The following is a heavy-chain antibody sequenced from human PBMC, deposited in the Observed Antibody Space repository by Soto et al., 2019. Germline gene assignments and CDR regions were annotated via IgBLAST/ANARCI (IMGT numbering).Heavy chain of an antibody. CDR2: IYHSGST. CDR3: AREGGLPKGGFDY. D-gene: IGHD5-18*01. CDR1: GGSISSGDYS. J-gene: IGHJ4*02. V-gene: IGHV4-30-2*01. Sequence: QLQLQESGSGLVKPSQTLSLTCAVSGGSISSGDYSWSWIRQPPGKGLEWIGYIYHSGSTYYNPSLKSRVTISVDRSKNQFSLKLSSVTAADTAVYYCAREGGLPKGGFDYWGQGTLVTVSS.